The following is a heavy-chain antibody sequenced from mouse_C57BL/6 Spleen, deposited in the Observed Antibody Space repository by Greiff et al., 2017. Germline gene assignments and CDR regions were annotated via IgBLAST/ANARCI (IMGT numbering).Heavy chain of an antibody. V-gene: IGHV6-3*01. CDR2: IRLKSDNYAT. CDR1: GFTFSNYW. Sequence: EVQVVESGGGLVQPGGSMKLSCVASGFTFSNYWMNWVRQSPEKGLEWVAQIRLKSDNYATHYAESVKGRFTISRDDSKSSVYLQMNNLRAEDTGIYYCTHNWDDGGAYWGQGTLVTVSA. D-gene: IGHD4-1*01. CDR3: THNWDDGGAY. J-gene: IGHJ3*01.